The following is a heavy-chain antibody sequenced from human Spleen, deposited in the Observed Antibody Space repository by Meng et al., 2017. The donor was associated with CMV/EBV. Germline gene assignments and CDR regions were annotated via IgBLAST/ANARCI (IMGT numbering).Heavy chain of an antibody. V-gene: IGHV3-9*01. J-gene: IGHJ4*02. CDR1: GFTFDDYA. Sequence: SLKISCAASGFTFDDYAMHWVRQAPGKGLEWVSGISWNSGSIGYADSVKGRFTISRDNAKNSLYLQMNSLRAEDTALYYCAKGYSSSMIDYWGQGTLVTVSS. CDR2: ISWNSGSI. CDR3: AKGYSSSMIDY. D-gene: IGHD6-13*01.